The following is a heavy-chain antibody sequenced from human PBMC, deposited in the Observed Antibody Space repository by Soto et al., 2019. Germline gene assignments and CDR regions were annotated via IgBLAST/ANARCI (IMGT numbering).Heavy chain of an antibody. CDR1: GYTFTSYG. D-gene: IGHD3-9*01. V-gene: IGHV1-18*04. Sequence: ASVKVSCKASGYTFTSYGISWVRQAPGQGLEWMGWISAYNGNTNYAQKLQGRVTMTTDTSTSTAYMELRSPRSDDTAVYYCARTAGQHYDILTGYEWPLFDFDIWGQGTMVTVSS. CDR3: ARTAGQHYDILTGYEWPLFDFDI. CDR2: ISAYNGNT. J-gene: IGHJ3*02.